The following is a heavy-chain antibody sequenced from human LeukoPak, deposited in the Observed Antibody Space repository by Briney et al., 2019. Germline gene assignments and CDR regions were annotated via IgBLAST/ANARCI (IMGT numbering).Heavy chain of an antibody. J-gene: IGHJ4*02. V-gene: IGHV4-39*01. CDR3: ARHHNDYVWGIYRLSPYYFDY. Sequence: PSETLSLTCTVSGGSISSSSYYWGWIRQPPGKGLEWIGSIYYSGSTYYNPSLKSRVTISVDTSKNQFSLKPSSVPAAATALYYCARHHNDYVWGIYRLSPYYFDYWGQGPLVTVSS. D-gene: IGHD3-16*02. CDR1: GGSISSSSYY. CDR2: IYYSGST.